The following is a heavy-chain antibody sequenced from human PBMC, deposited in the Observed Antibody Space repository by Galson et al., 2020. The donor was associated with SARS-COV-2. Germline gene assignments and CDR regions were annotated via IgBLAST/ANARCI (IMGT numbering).Heavy chain of an antibody. CDR3: ACSGFSPYSFDY. D-gene: IGHD2-15*01. J-gene: IGHJ4*02. CDR1: GGSISSYY. V-gene: IGHV4-59*08. CDR2: IYYSWST. Sequence: TSETLSLTCTVSGGSISSYYWSWIRQPPGTGLEWIGYIYYSWSTNYNPPLKSRVTISVDTSKNQFSLKLSSVTAADTAVYYCACSGFSPYSFDYWGQGTLVTGSS.